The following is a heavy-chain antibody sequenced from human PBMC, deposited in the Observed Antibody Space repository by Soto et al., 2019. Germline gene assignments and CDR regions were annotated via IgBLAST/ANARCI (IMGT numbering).Heavy chain of an antibody. D-gene: IGHD3-22*01. Sequence: PASGFTVSSNYMSWVRQAPGKGLEWVSVIYSGGSTYYADSVKGRFTISRDNSKNTLYLQMNSLRAEDTAVYYCARDRPEYYYDSSGYYPFWGQGTLVTVSS. CDR3: ARDRPEYYYDSSGYYPF. V-gene: IGHV3-66*01. CDR1: GFTVSSNY. CDR2: IYSGGST. J-gene: IGHJ4*02.